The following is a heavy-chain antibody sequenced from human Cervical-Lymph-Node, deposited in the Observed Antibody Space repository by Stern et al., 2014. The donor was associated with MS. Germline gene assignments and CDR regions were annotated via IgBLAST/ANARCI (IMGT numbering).Heavy chain of an antibody. CDR1: GGSISNTNW. J-gene: IGHJ5*01. V-gene: IGHV4-4*02. Sequence: VQLVESGPGLVKPSGTLSLTCAVSGGSISNTNWWGWVRQTPGMGLEWIGEIYHSGTTNFSPSLKSRVPMSLEKSKTQFSLELKSVTAADTAIYYCARVNSGYNWFDYWGQGTLVTVSS. CDR2: IYHSGTT. D-gene: IGHD5-12*01. CDR3: ARVNSGYNWFDY.